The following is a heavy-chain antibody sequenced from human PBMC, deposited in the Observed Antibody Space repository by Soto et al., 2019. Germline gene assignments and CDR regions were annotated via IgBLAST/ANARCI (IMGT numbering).Heavy chain of an antibody. D-gene: IGHD2-2*01. J-gene: IGHJ5*02. CDR3: ARVPDR. CDR2: IYHSGNT. V-gene: IGHV4-30-2*01. CDR1: GASIINYF. Sequence: PSETLSLTCNVSGASIINYFWSWIRQPPGKGLEWIGYIYHSGNTYYNPSLKSRVTISVDRSKNQFSLKLSSVTAADTAVYYCARVPDRWGQGTLVTVSS.